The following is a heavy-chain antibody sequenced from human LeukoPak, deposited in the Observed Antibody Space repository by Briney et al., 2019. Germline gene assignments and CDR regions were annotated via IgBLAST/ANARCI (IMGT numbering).Heavy chain of an antibody. D-gene: IGHD2-21*01. CDR3: AKDAGGEEGY. CDR2: IGGSGTRT. Sequence: PGGSLRLSCGASGFTFSSYWMHWVRQAPGKGLEWVSGIGGSGTRTYYADSVKGRFTISRDNSKNTLYLQMNSLRDEDTAVYYCAKDAGGEEGYWGQGTLVTVSS. J-gene: IGHJ4*02. V-gene: IGHV3-23*01. CDR1: GFTFSSYW.